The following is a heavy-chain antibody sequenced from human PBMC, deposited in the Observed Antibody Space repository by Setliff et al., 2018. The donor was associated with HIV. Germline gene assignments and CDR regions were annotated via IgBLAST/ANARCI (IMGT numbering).Heavy chain of an antibody. Sequence: NPSETLSLTCTVSGGSISSSSYHWGWIRQPPGKGLEWIGSIYYSGSTYYNPSLKSRVTISVDTSKNQFSLKLSSVTAADTAVYYCARRQQLWLLYAFDIWGQGTMVTVSS. CDR2: IYYSGST. CDR3: ARRQQLWLLYAFDI. V-gene: IGHV4-39*01. D-gene: IGHD5-18*01. J-gene: IGHJ3*02. CDR1: GGSISSSSYH.